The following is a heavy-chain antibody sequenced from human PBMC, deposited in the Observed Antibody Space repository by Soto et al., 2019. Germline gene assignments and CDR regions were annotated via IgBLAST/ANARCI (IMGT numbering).Heavy chain of an antibody. D-gene: IGHD5-12*01. V-gene: IGHV4-59*07. J-gene: IGHJ3*02. CDR1: SRSIINYY. CDR3: ARRYSLSAFDI. Sequence: SDTLSLSCTLCSRSIINYYLIWFRQPPGKGLEWIGYIHYSGSTNYNPSLKSRVTISVDTSKNQFSLKLSSVTAADTAVYFCARRYSLSAFDIWGQGTMVT. CDR2: IHYSGST.